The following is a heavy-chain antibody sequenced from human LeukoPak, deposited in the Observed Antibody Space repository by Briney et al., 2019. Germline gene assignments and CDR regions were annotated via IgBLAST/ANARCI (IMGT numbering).Heavy chain of an antibody. J-gene: IGHJ4*02. CDR3: ARQAATIGYFDY. V-gene: IGHV4-34*01. CDR2: INHSGST. CDR1: GGSYSGYY. D-gene: IGHD2-15*01. Sequence: SETLSLTCAVYGGSYSGYYWSWIRQPPGKGLEWIGEINHSGSTNYNPSLKSRVTISVDTSKNQFSLKLSSVTAADTAVYYCARQAATIGYFDYWGQGTLVTVSS.